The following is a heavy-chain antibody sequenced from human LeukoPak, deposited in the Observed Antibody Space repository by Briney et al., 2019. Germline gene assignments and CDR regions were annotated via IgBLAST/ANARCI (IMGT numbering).Heavy chain of an antibody. Sequence: PGGSLRLSCAASGFTFSSYAMSWVRQAPGKGLEWVSAISGSGGSTYYADSVNGRSTISRDNANNALYLQMNSLIAEDTAVCYCARDYLPYGDWVGTNPPTPDFDYWGQGTLVTVSS. D-gene: IGHD4-17*01. V-gene: IGHV3-23*01. CDR2: ISGSGGST. CDR3: ARDYLPYGDWVGTNPPTPDFDY. CDR1: GFTFSSYA. J-gene: IGHJ4*02.